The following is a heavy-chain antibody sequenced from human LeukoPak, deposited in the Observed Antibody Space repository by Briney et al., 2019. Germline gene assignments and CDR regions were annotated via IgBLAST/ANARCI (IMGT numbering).Heavy chain of an antibody. CDR2: IYTSGST. V-gene: IGHV4-4*07. J-gene: IGHJ5*02. D-gene: IGHD6-6*01. CDR1: GGSISSYY. Sequence: SETLSLTCTVSGGSISSYYWSWIRQPAGKGLEWIGRIYTSGSTNYNPSLKSRVTMSVDTSKNQFSLKLSSVTAADTAVYYCARDWPGYSSSSGWFDPWGQGTLVTVSS. CDR3: ARDWPGYSSSSGWFDP.